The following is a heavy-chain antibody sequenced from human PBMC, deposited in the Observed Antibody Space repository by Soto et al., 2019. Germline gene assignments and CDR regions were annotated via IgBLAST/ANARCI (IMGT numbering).Heavy chain of an antibody. D-gene: IGHD3-22*01. CDR3: ASRPNFYGSSVDY. CDR1: GYSISSGYY. CDR2: IYHSGSA. V-gene: IGHV4-38-2*01. J-gene: IGHJ4*02. Sequence: SETLSLTCAVSGYSISSGYYWGWIRQPPGKGLEWIGNIYHSGSASYNPSLRSRVTISIDTSQNQFSLKLSSVTAADTAVYYCASRPNFYGSSVDYWGQGILVTVSS.